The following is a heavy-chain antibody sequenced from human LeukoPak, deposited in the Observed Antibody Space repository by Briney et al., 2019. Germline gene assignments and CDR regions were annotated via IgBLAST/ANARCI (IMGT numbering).Heavy chain of an antibody. Sequence: ASVKVSCKASGYTFTSYGSSWVRQAPGQGLEWMGWINAYNGNTNYAQKLQGRVTMTTDTSTSTAYMELRSLRFDDTAVYYCARRQGTTLSFDYWGQGTLVTVSS. V-gene: IGHV1-18*01. CDR3: ARRQGTTLSFDY. CDR2: INAYNGNT. J-gene: IGHJ4*02. CDR1: GYTFTSYG. D-gene: IGHD1-1*01.